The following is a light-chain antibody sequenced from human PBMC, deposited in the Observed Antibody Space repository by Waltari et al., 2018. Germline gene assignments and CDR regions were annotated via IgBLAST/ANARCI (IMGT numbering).Light chain of an antibody. J-gene: IGKJ2*02. V-gene: IGKV3-11*01. CDR1: PGVSSD. CDR3: QQRATWPPRCT. Sequence: GERGRREGRARPGVSSDLAWFQQKPGQAPRLLIYDASHRATGIPARCSGSGSGTDFTLTISSLEPEDFAVYYCQQRATWPPRCTFGQGTKLEIK. CDR2: DAS.